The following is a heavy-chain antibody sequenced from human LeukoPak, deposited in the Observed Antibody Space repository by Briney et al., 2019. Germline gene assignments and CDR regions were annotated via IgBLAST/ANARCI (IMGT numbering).Heavy chain of an antibody. J-gene: IGHJ4*01. CDR1: GFTFSSYA. CDR3: RKVRTELSFGELEY. D-gene: IGHD3-10*01. V-gene: IGHV3-23*01. CDR2: ISGSGSST. Sequence: GGSLRLSCAASGFTFSSYAMSWVRQAPGKGLEWVSGISGSGSSTYYADSVKGRFTISRDNSKNTLILQMNSLRAQYSAINYCRKVRTELSFGELEYWGHGILVTVSS.